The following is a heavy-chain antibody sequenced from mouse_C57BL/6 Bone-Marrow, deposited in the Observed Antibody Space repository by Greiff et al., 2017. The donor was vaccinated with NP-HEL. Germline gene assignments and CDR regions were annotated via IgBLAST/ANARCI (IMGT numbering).Heavy chain of an antibody. J-gene: IGHJ1*03. D-gene: IGHD1-1*01. CDR3: ARSDYYGSSYERYFDV. CDR1: GYTFTSYW. V-gene: IGHV1-64*01. CDR2: IHPNSGST. Sequence: QVQLQQPGAELVKPGASVKLSCKASGYTFTSYWMHWVKQRPGQGLEWIGMIHPNSGSTNYNEKFKSKATLTVDKSSSTAYMQLSSLTSEDSAVYYCARSDYYGSSYERYFDVWGTGTTVTVSS.